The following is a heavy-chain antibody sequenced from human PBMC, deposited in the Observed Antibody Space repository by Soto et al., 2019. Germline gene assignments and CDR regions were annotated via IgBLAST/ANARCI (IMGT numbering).Heavy chain of an antibody. CDR1: GGSISSSNW. J-gene: IGHJ4*02. CDR3: ATIAAATTNYDY. CDR2: IDHSGST. D-gene: IGHD6-13*01. Sequence: QVQLQESGPGLVKPSGTLSLTCAVSGGSISSSNWWSCVRQPPGKELEWIGEIDHSGSTNYNPSLKSRVTIPVDKSTNQFALRLSSVTAADTAVYYLATIAAATTNYDYWGQGTMVNFS. V-gene: IGHV4-4*02.